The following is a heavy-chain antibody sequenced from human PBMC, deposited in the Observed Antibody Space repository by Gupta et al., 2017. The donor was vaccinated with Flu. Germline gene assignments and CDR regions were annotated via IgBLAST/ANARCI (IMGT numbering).Heavy chain of an antibody. CDR2: ITGSGGST. Sequence: EVQLLESGGGLVQPGGSLRLSCAASRFTFSSYAMSWVRQAPGKGLEWVAGITGSGGSTYSADSVKGRFTISRDNSKNTLYLQMNSLRAEDTAVYYCAKAPSRDSSGFEGFDYWGQGTLVTVSS. J-gene: IGHJ4*02. CDR1: RFTFSSYA. CDR3: AKAPSRDSSGFEGFDY. D-gene: IGHD6-19*01. V-gene: IGHV3-23*01.